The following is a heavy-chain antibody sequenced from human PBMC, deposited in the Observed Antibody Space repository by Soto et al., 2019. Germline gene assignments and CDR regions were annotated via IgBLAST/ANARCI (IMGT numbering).Heavy chain of an antibody. D-gene: IGHD3-10*01. J-gene: IGHJ4*02. CDR1: GFTFSNAW. CDR3: ARGLYDSGSFYCDF. CDR2: IKKRADGGTA. Sequence: EVQLVESGGGLVQPGGSLRLSCAASGFTFSNAWMNWVRQAPGKGLEWIGRIKKRADGGTADHATPVNGRFTISRDDSNNTLYLQLNSLKTEDTAVYYCARGLYDSGSFYCDFWGKGTLVTVSS. V-gene: IGHV3-15*01.